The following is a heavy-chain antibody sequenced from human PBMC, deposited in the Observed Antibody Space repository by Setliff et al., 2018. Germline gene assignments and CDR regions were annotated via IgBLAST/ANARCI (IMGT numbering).Heavy chain of an antibody. CDR2: INPNSGGA. J-gene: IGHJ3*02. CDR1: GYTFAGYY. CDR3: ARGLNRWFGEFAFDI. D-gene: IGHD3-10*01. Sequence: GASVQVSCKASGYTFAGYYMHWVRQAPGQGLEWMGWINPNSGGANYAQKFQGRVTMTRDTSISTGYMELSRLRSDDTAVYYCARGLNRWFGEFAFDIWGQGTMVTVSS. V-gene: IGHV1-2*02.